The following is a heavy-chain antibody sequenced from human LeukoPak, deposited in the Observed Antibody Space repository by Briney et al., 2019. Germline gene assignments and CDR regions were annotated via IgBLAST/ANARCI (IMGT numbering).Heavy chain of an antibody. CDR2: ISSSSSII. V-gene: IGHV3-48*01. D-gene: IGHD2-21*01. CDR1: GFTFNNYD. CDR3: ARSIDIDY. J-gene: IGHJ4*02. Sequence: PGGSLRLSCAASGFTFNNYDMNWVRQAPGKGLEWVSYISSSSSIIYYADSVKGRFTISRDTAKNSQYLQMNSLRAEDTAVYYCARSIDIDYWGQGTLVTVSS.